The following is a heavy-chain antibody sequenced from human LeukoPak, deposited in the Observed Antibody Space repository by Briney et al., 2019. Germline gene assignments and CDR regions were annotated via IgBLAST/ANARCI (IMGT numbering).Heavy chain of an antibody. D-gene: IGHD2-2*01. J-gene: IGHJ4*02. Sequence: GGSLRLSCTASGFTFSSYAMSWVRQAPGKGLEWVSAISGSGGSTYYADSVKGRFTISRDNSKNTLYLQMNSLRAEDTAVYYCARTDIVVVPAAAFDYWGQGTLVTVSS. CDR1: GFTFSSYA. CDR2: ISGSGGST. CDR3: ARTDIVVVPAAAFDY. V-gene: IGHV3-23*01.